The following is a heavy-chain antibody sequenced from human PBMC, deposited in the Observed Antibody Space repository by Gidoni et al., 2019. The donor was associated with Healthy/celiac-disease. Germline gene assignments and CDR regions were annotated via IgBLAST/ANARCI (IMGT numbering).Heavy chain of an antibody. CDR2: INHSGST. D-gene: IGHD1-20*01. Sequence: QVQLQQWGAGLLKPSETLSLTCAVYGGSFSGYYWSWIRQPPGKGLEWIGEINHSGSTNYNPSLKSRVTISVDTSKNQFSLKLSSVTAADTAVYYCARLDNKFYYYYGMDVWGQGTTVTVSS. CDR1: GGSFSGYY. J-gene: IGHJ6*02. CDR3: ARLDNKFYYYYGMDV. V-gene: IGHV4-34*01.